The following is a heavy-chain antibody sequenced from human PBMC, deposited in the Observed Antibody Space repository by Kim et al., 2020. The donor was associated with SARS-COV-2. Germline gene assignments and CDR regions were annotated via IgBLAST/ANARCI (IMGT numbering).Heavy chain of an antibody. CDR2: IYTSGST. Sequence: SETLSLTCTVSGGSISSYYWSWIRQPAGKGLEWIGRIYTSGSTNYNPSLKSRVTMSVDTSKNQFSLKLSSVTAADTAVYYCARGEPGIAAAGKSWFDPWGQGTLVTVSS. V-gene: IGHV4-4*07. J-gene: IGHJ5*02. CDR3: ARGEPGIAAAGKSWFDP. D-gene: IGHD6-13*01. CDR1: GGSISSYY.